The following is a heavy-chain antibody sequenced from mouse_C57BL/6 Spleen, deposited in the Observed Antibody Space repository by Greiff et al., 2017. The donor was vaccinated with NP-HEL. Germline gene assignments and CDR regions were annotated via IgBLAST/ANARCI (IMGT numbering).Heavy chain of an antibody. CDR1: GYTFTSYW. CDR3: ARWYYGLDY. D-gene: IGHD1-1*02. J-gene: IGHJ2*01. V-gene: IGHV1-69*01. CDR2: IDPSDSYT. Sequence: QVQLQQPGAELVMPGASVKLSCKASGYTFTSYWMHWVKQRPGQGLEWIGEIDPSDSYTNYNQKFKGKSTLTVDNSSSTAYMQLSSLTSEDSAVYDCARWYYGLDYWGQGTTLTVAS.